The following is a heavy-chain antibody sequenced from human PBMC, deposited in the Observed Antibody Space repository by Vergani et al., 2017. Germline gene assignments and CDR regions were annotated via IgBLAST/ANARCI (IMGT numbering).Heavy chain of an antibody. J-gene: IGHJ4*02. D-gene: IGHD4-17*01. Sequence: QVQLVQSGAEVKKPGASVKVSCKASGYTFTSYAMHWVRQAPGQRLEWMGWINAGNGNTKYSQKFQGRVTITRDTSASTAYMELSSLRSEDTAVYYCAKDMDDYGDLILDYWGQGTLVTVSS. V-gene: IGHV1-3*01. CDR2: INAGNGNT. CDR1: GYTFTSYA. CDR3: AKDMDDYGDLILDY.